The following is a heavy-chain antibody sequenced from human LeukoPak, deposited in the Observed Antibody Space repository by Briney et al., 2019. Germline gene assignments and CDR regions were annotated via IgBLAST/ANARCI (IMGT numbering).Heavy chain of an antibody. CDR3: ARAMVDGWFDP. CDR2: INHSGST. Sequence: SETMSLTSAVYGGSFSGYYWSWIRQPPGKGLEWIGEINHSGSTNYNPSLKSRVTISVDTSKNQFSLKLSSVTAADTAVYYCARAMVDGWFDPWGQGTLVTVSS. D-gene: IGHD2-8*01. J-gene: IGHJ5*02. V-gene: IGHV4-34*01. CDR1: GGSFSGYY.